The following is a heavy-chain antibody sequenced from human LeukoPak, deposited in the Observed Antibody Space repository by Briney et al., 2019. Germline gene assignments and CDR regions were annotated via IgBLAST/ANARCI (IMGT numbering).Heavy chain of an antibody. V-gene: IGHV3-7*01. Sequence: PGGSLRLSCAASGFTFNMYWMTWVRRAPGKGLESVAYINKDGSDKYYVDSVKGRFTVSRDNAKNSLYLQMNSLRAEDTAVYYCARDAGYGGNSDYWGQGTLVTVSS. J-gene: IGHJ4*02. CDR2: INKDGSDK. CDR1: GFTFNMYW. D-gene: IGHD4-23*01. CDR3: ARDAGYGGNSDY.